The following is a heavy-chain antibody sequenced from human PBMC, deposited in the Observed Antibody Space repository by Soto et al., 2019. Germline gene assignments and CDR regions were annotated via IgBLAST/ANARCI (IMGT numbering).Heavy chain of an antibody. J-gene: IGHJ4*02. D-gene: IGHD3-16*02. CDR1: GYTFTSYG. CDR2: ISAYNGNT. CDR3: ARDVREYDYVWGSYRYHHTGFDY. V-gene: IGHV1-18*04. Sequence: QVQLVQSGAEVKKPGASVKVSCKASGYTFTSYGISWVRQAPGQGLEWMGWISAYNGNTNYAQKLQGRVTMTTDTSTSTAYMELRSLRSDDTAVYYCARDVREYDYVWGSYRYHHTGFDYWGQGTLVTVSS.